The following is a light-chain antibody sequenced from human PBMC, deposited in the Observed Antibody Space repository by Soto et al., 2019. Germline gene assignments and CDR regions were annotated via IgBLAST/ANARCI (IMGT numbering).Light chain of an antibody. V-gene: IGLV2-14*01. J-gene: IGLJ1*01. CDR3: CSYTSSSTLAYV. CDR1: SSDVGGHNY. Sequence: QAVVTQPASVSGSPGQSITISCAGTSSDVGGHNYVSWYQQHPGKAPKLIIYEVSNRPSGVSNRFSGSKSGNTASLTISGLQAEDEVDYYCCSYTSSSTLAYVFGTGTKVTVL. CDR2: EVS.